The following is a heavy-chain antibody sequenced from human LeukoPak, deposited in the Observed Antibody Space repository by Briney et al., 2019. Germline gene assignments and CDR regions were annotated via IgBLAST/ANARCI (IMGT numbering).Heavy chain of an antibody. Sequence: ASVKVSCKASVYTFTGYYMHWVRQARGQGLEWMGRINPNSGGTNYAQKFQGRVTMTRDTSISTAYMELSRLRSDDTAVYYCARGGSGSYNMFDYWGQGTLVTVSS. D-gene: IGHD1-26*01. J-gene: IGHJ4*02. CDR1: VYTFTGYY. V-gene: IGHV1-2*06. CDR2: INPNSGGT. CDR3: ARGGSGSYNMFDY.